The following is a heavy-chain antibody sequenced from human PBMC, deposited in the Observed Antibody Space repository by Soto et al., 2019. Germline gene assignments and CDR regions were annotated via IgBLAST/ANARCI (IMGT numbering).Heavy chain of an antibody. V-gene: IGHV1-18*01. Sequence: ASVKVSCKASGYTFTSYCISWVRQAPGQGLEWMGWISAYNGNANYAQKLQGRVTMTTDTSTSTAYMELRSLRSDDTAVYYCARVMIVVVMTDYYYGMDVWGQGTTVTVSS. D-gene: IGHD3-22*01. CDR2: ISAYNGNA. CDR1: GYTFTSYC. CDR3: ARVMIVVVMTDYYYGMDV. J-gene: IGHJ6*02.